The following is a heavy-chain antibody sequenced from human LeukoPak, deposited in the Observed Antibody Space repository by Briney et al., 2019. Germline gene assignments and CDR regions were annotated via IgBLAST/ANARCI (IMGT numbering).Heavy chain of an antibody. CDR1: GFTFSSYA. V-gene: IGHV3-30*04. J-gene: IGHJ4*02. CDR3: ARGVRIAVAGNIDY. D-gene: IGHD6-19*01. CDR2: ISNDGPNK. Sequence: PGRSLRLSCAASGFTFSSYAMHWVRRAPGKGLEWVAVISNDGPNKNYADSVKGRFTISRDNSKNTLYLQMNSLRAEDTAVYYCARGVRIAVAGNIDYWGQGTLVTVSS.